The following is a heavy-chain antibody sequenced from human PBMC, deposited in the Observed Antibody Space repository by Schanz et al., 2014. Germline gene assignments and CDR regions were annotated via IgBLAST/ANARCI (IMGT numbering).Heavy chain of an antibody. CDR1: GYTFVSYS. Sequence: QVQLVQSGAEVKKPGASVKVSCKASGYTFVSYSMHWVRQAPGQGLEWMGMINPSGGSTTYAQKFQGRVTMTRDTSTSTVYMELSSLRSEDTAVYYCARGGVEMATIRDAFDLWGQGTMVTVS. V-gene: IGHV1-46*03. CDR3: ARGGVEMATIRDAFDL. D-gene: IGHD3-10*01. J-gene: IGHJ3*01. CDR2: INPSGGST.